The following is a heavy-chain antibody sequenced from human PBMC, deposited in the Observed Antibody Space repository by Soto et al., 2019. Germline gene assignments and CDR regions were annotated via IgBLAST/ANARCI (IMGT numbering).Heavy chain of an antibody. CDR2: ISYDGSNK. Sequence: QVQLVESGGGVVQPGRSLRLSCAASGFTFSSYGMHWVRQAPGKGLEWVAVISYDGSNKYYADSVKGRFTISRDNSKNTLYLQMNSLRAEDTAVYYCAKADSSGRYYGMDVWGQGTTVTVSS. V-gene: IGHV3-30*18. CDR1: GFTFSSYG. J-gene: IGHJ6*02. D-gene: IGHD3-22*01. CDR3: AKADSSGRYYGMDV.